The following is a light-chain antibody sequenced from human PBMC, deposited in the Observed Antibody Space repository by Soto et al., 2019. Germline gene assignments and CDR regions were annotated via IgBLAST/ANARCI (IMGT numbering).Light chain of an antibody. Sequence: EVVLTQSPGTLSLSPGERATPSCRASQSVRSTYLAWYQQKPGQAPRLLIYDASSRATDIPARFSGSGSGTEFTLTISRLEPEDFAIYYCQHYGNSLWTFGQGTKVDIK. J-gene: IGKJ1*01. CDR2: DAS. CDR1: QSVRSTY. CDR3: QHYGNSLWT. V-gene: IGKV3-20*01.